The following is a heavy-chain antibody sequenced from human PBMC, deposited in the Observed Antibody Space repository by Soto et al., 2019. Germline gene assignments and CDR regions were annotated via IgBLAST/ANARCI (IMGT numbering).Heavy chain of an antibody. CDR3: ARYYYDSSGYLDYYYYGMDV. CDR2: ISAYNGNT. V-gene: IGHV1-18*01. Sequence: ASVKVSCKASGYTFTSYGISWVRQAPGQGLEWMGWISAYNGNTNYAQKLQGRVTMTTDTSTSTAYMELRSLRSDDTAVYYCARYYYDSSGYLDYYYYGMDVWGQGTTVTVSS. CDR1: GYTFTSYG. J-gene: IGHJ6*02. D-gene: IGHD3-22*01.